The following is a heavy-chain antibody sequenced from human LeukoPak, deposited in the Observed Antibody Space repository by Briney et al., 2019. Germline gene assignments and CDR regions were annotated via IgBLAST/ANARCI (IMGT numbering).Heavy chain of an antibody. Sequence: ASVKVSCKAPGYTFTSYGISWVRQAPGQGLEWMGWISAYNGNTNYAQKLQGRVTMTTDTSTSTAYMELRSLRSDDTAVYYCARGSKGRRLGDIVLMVYATSVDYWGQGTLVTVSS. D-gene: IGHD2-8*01. CDR2: ISAYNGNT. CDR3: ARGSKGRRLGDIVLMVYATSVDY. CDR1: GYTFTSYG. J-gene: IGHJ4*02. V-gene: IGHV1-18*01.